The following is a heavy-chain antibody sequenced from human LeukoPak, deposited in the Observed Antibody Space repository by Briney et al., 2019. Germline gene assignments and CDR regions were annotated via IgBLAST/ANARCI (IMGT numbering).Heavy chain of an antibody. Sequence: SETLSLTCTVSGGSISRSNYYWAWIRQPPGMGLEWIGGIYYSGRTYYHPSLKSRVTISVDTSKNQFSLKLRSVTAADTAVYYCGRHSEEDGSNPKPLDYWGRGTLVTVSS. CDR1: GGSISRSNYY. D-gene: IGHD5-24*01. J-gene: IGHJ4*02. CDR2: IYYSGRT. V-gene: IGHV4-39*01. CDR3: GRHSEEDGSNPKPLDY.